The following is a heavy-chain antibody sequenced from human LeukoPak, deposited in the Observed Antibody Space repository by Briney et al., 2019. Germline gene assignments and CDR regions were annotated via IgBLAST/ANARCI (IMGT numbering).Heavy chain of an antibody. CDR3: ARQHIAAAGQADDY. Sequence: SETLSLTCSVSGRSISSSSYYSGWIRQPPGKGLEWIGSIYYSGSTYYNPSLKSRVTISVDTSKNQFSLRLSSVTAADTAVYYCARQHIAAAGQADDYWGQGTVVTVSS. CDR1: GRSISSSSYY. J-gene: IGHJ4*02. D-gene: IGHD6-13*01. V-gene: IGHV4-39*01. CDR2: IYYSGST.